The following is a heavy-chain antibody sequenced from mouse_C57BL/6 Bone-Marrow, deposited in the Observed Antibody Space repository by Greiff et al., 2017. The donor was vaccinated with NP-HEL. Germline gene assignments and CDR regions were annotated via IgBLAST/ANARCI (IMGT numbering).Heavy chain of an antibody. Sequence: EVQLVESGGGLVKPGGSLKLSCAASGFTFSDYGMHWVRQAPEKGLEWVAYISSGSSTIYYVDTVKGRFTISRDNAKNTLFLQMTSLRSEDTAMYYCAHYYGANAMDYWGQGTSVTVSS. CDR1: GFTFSDYG. J-gene: IGHJ4*01. CDR2: ISSGSSTI. CDR3: AHYYGANAMDY. D-gene: IGHD1-2*01. V-gene: IGHV5-17*01.